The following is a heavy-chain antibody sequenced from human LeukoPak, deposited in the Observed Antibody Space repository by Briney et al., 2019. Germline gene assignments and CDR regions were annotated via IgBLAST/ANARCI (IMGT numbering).Heavy chain of an antibody. Sequence: GGSLRLSCAASGLTFSSYAMSWVRQAPGKGLEWVSAISGSGGSTYYADSVKGRFTISRDNSKNTLYLQMNSLRAEDTAVYYCARSPTVTTPRLYYYYGMDVWGQGTTVTVSS. V-gene: IGHV3-23*01. J-gene: IGHJ6*02. CDR2: ISGSGGST. CDR1: GLTFSSYA. D-gene: IGHD4-17*01. CDR3: ARSPTVTTPRLYYYYGMDV.